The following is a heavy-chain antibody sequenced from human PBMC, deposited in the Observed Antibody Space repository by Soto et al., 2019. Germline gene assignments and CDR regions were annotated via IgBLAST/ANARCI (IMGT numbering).Heavy chain of an antibody. J-gene: IGHJ4*02. Sequence: QVQLVQSGAEVKQPGASASVSCKASGYNFTTYVVHWLRQAPGQGPEWMGWINCGSGNTVYSQKFQGRVTFTRDTSATTAYMDLNNLTSGDTAVYYCARGYTSGCTFDFWGRGTLVTVSS. V-gene: IGHV1-3*01. D-gene: IGHD6-19*01. CDR3: ARGYTSGCTFDF. CDR2: INCGSGNT. CDR1: GYNFTTYV.